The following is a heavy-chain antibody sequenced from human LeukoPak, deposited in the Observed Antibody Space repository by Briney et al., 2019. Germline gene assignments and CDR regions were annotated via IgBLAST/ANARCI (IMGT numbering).Heavy chain of an antibody. CDR1: GGSISSYY. CDR2: INYSGST. D-gene: IGHD2-2*02. V-gene: IGHV4-59*01. Sequence: NPSETLSLTCTVSGGSISSYYWSWIWQPPGKGLEWIGYINYSGSTNYNPSLKSRVTISVDTSKNQFSLKLSSETAADTAVYFCARDGSRYCSSATCYIGIDPWGQGTLVTVSS. J-gene: IGHJ5*02. CDR3: ARDGSRYCSSATCYIGIDP.